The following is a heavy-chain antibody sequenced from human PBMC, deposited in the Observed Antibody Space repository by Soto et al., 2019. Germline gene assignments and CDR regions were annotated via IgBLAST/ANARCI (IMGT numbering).Heavy chain of an antibody. Sequence: RWRRKKTGQGLEWMGGIIPILGIANYAQKFQGRVTITADKSTSTAYMELSSLRSEDTAVYYCARVRYDSSGYYYREYFQHWGQGTLVTVSS. CDR3: ARVRYDSSGYYYREYFQH. D-gene: IGHD3-22*01. CDR2: IIPILGIA. V-gene: IGHV1-69*10. J-gene: IGHJ1*01.